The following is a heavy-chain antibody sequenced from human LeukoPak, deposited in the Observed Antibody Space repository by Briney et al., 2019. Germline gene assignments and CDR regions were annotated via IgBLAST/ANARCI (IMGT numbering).Heavy chain of an antibody. Sequence: LAGGSLRLSCAASGFTVSSNYMSWVRPAPGKGLEWVSVIYSGGSTYYADSVKGRFTISRDNSKNTLYLKMNSLRAEDTAVYYCASGPRSAYWGQGTLVTVSS. CDR2: IYSGGST. CDR1: GFTVSSNY. V-gene: IGHV3-53*01. CDR3: ASGPRSAY. J-gene: IGHJ4*02.